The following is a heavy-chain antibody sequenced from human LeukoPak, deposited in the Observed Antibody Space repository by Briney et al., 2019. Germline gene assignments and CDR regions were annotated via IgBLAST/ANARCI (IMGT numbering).Heavy chain of an antibody. CDR1: GFTFSSYS. Sequence: GGSLRLSCAASGFTFSSYSMNWVSQAPGKGMEWVSSISSSSSYIYYADSVKGRFTISRDNAKNPLYLQMNSLRAEDTAVYYCARDKSAARGYYFDYWGQGTLVTVSS. CDR2: ISSSSSYI. CDR3: ARDKSAARGYYFDY. V-gene: IGHV3-21*01. J-gene: IGHJ4*02. D-gene: IGHD6-6*01.